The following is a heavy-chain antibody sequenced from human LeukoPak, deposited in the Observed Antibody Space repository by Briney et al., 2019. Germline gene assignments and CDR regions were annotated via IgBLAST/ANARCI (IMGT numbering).Heavy chain of an antibody. D-gene: IGHD3-22*01. CDR2: IYYSGST. Sequence: SETLSLTCTVSSGSLSSYYWSWIRQPPGKGLEWMGYIYYSGSTNYSPSLKSRVTISLDTSKNHFSLKLSSATAADTAVYYCATYRSSGEFDYWGQGTLVTVSS. CDR1: SGSLSSYY. CDR3: ATYRSSGEFDY. V-gene: IGHV4-59*01. J-gene: IGHJ4*02.